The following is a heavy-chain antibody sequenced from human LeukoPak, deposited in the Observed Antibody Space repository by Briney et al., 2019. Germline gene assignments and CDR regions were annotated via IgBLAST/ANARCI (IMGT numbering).Heavy chain of an antibody. V-gene: IGHV3-48*02. CDR1: GFTFSSYS. D-gene: IGHD4-23*01. CDR3: ASQLHYGMDV. CDR2: ISGSSNII. Sequence: GGSLRLSCAASGFTFSSYSMNWVRQAPGKGLEWVSYISGSSNIIYYADSVKGRFTISRDNAKNSLYLQMNSLRDEDTAVYYCASQLHYGMDVWGQGTTVTVSS. J-gene: IGHJ6*02.